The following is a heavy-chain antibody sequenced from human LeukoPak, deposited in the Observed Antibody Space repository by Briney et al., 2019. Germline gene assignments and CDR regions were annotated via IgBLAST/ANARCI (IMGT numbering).Heavy chain of an antibody. J-gene: IGHJ3*02. D-gene: IGHD3-10*01. Sequence: ASVKASCKASGYTFTGYYMHWVRQAPGQGLEWMGWINPNSGGTNYAQKFQGRVTMTRDTSISTAYMELSRLRSDDTAVYYCARARGGLPDAFDIWGQGTMVTVSS. V-gene: IGHV1-2*02. CDR2: INPNSGGT. CDR3: ARARGGLPDAFDI. CDR1: GYTFTGYY.